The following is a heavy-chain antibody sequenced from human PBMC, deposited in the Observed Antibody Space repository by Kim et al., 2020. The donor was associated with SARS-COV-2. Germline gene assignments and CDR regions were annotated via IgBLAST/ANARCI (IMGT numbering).Heavy chain of an antibody. D-gene: IGHD3-22*01. CDR1: GFTVSSNY. V-gene: IGHV3-66*01. CDR2: IYSGGST. J-gene: IGHJ6*02. Sequence: GGSLRLSCAASGFTVSSNYMSWVRQAPGKGLEWVSVIYSGGSTYYADSVKGRFTISRDNSKNTLYLQMNSLRAEDTAVYYCARAMGATYYYDSSGYADVYYYYGMDVWGQGTTVTVSS. CDR3: ARAMGATYYYDSSGYADVYYYYGMDV.